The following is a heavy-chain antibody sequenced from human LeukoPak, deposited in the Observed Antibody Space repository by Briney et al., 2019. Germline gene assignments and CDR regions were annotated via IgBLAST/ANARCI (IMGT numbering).Heavy chain of an antibody. CDR3: ATFDSTVPDGSGTPFDY. Sequence: ASVKVSCKVSGYTFTDYYMHWVQQAPGKGLEWMGLVDPEDGETIYAEKFLGRVTITADTSTDTAYMELSSLRSEDTAVYYCATFDSTVPDGSGTPFDYWGQGTLVTVSS. CDR1: GYTFTDYY. J-gene: IGHJ4*02. V-gene: IGHV1-69-2*01. CDR2: VDPEDGET. D-gene: IGHD3-10*01.